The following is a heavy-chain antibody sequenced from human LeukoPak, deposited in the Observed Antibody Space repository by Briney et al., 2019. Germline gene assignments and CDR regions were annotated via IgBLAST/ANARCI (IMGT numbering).Heavy chain of an antibody. CDR3: AGPEGRSTFYFDY. Sequence: GESLKISCKGSGYSFTSYWIGWVRQLPGKGLEWMGIIYPGDSDTRYSPSFQGQVTISADKSISPAYLQWSSLKASDTAMYYCAGPEGRSTFYFDYWGQGTLVTVSS. J-gene: IGHJ4*02. CDR2: IYPGDSDT. D-gene: IGHD2/OR15-2a*01. V-gene: IGHV5-51*01. CDR1: GYSFTSYW.